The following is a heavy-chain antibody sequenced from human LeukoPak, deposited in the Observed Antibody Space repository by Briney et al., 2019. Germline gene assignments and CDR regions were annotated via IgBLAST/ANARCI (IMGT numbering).Heavy chain of an antibody. J-gene: IGHJ3*02. D-gene: IGHD2/OR15-2a*01. CDR1: GFTVSSNY. Sequence: GGSLRLSCAASGFTVSSNYMSWVRQAPGKGLEWVSVIYSGGGTYYTDSVKGRFTISRDNSKNTLYLQMNSLRAVDTAVYYCARISLGAFDIWGQGTMVTVSS. V-gene: IGHV3-53*01. CDR3: ARISLGAFDI. CDR2: IYSGGGT.